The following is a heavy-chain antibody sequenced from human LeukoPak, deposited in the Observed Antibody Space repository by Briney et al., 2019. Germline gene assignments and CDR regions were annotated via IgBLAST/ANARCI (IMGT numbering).Heavy chain of an antibody. CDR2: ISYDGSNK. CDR3: AKDGGSTRGMSHYYYYYMDV. D-gene: IGHD2-2*01. CDR1: GFTFSSYA. J-gene: IGHJ6*03. Sequence: GGSLRLSCAASGFTFSSYAMHWVRQAPGKGLEWVAVISYDGSNKYYADSVKGRFTISRDNSKNTLYLQMNSLRAEDTAVYYCAKDGGSTRGMSHYYYYYMDVWGKGTTVTVSS. V-gene: IGHV3-30-3*01.